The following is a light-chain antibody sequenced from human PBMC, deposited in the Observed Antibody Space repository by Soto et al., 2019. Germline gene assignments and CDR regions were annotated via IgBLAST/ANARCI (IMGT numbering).Light chain of an antibody. CDR3: QQYNSYSWT. CDR1: QSISSW. CDR2: DAS. V-gene: IGKV1-5*01. Sequence: DIQMTQSPSTLSASVGDRVTITCRASQSISSWLAWYQQKPGKAPKLLIYDASSLESGVPSRFSGSGSGTEFTLTISSXXXXDFATYYCQQYNSYSWTFGQGTKVEIK. J-gene: IGKJ1*01.